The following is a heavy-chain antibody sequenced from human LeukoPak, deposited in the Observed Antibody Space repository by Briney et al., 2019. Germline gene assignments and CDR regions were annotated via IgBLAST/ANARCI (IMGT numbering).Heavy chain of an antibody. CDR2: ISGSGGST. Sequence: GGSLRPSCAASGFTFSSYAISWVRQAPGKGLEWVSAISGSGGSTYYADSVKGRFTISRDNSKNTLYLQMNSLRAEDTAVYYCAKDIELVGESPYWGQGTLVTVSS. V-gene: IGHV3-23*01. J-gene: IGHJ4*02. CDR1: GFTFSSYA. CDR3: AKDIELVGESPY. D-gene: IGHD3-10*01.